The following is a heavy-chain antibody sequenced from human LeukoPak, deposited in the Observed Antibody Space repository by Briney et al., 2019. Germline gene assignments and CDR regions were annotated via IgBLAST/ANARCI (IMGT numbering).Heavy chain of an antibody. Sequence: ASVKVSCKASGYTFTGYYMHWVRQAPGQGLEWMAWINPNSGGTYYAQNFHDRITMTRDTSISTAYMELSRLRSDDTAIYYCARANALYCSSTSCLFNYWGQGTLVTVSS. CDR3: ARANALYCSSTSCLFNY. D-gene: IGHD2-2*01. J-gene: IGHJ4*02. CDR2: INPNSGGT. V-gene: IGHV1-2*02. CDR1: GYTFTGYY.